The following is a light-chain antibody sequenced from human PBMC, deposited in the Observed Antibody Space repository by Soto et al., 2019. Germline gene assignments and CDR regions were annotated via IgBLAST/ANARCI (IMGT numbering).Light chain of an antibody. CDR1: QDIRGA. J-gene: IGKJ5*01. CDR3: QQFTTYPIT. CDR2: DVS. Sequence: AIQLTQSQSSLSASVGDRVTITCRASQDIRGALAWYQQKPGKPPKLLIFDVSSLQSGVPSRFSGSGSGTDFTLTISSLQPEDFASYYSQQFTTYPITFGQRTRLEIQ. V-gene: IGKV1-13*02.